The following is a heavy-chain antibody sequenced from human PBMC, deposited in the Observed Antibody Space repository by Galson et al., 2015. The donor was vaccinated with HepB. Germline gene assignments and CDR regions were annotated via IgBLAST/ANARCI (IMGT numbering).Heavy chain of an antibody. Sequence: SLRLSCAASGFTFSSYAMHWVRQAPGKGLEWVAVISYDGSNKYYADSVKGRFTISRDNSKNTLYLQMNSLRAEDTAVYYCARGFPFYSSSGRLLDYWGQGTLVTVSS. CDR3: ARGFPFYSSSGRLLDY. CDR1: GFTFSSYA. J-gene: IGHJ4*02. D-gene: IGHD6-6*01. CDR2: ISYDGSNK. V-gene: IGHV3-30-3*01.